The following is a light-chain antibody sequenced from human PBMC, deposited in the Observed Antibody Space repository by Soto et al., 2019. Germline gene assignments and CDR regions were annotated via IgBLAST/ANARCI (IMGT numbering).Light chain of an antibody. J-gene: IGKJ3*01. CDR3: QQRRNWQGT. Sequence: EIVLTQSPATLSLSPGERATLSCRASESIGSFLTWYQQKPGQVPRLLIYDASNRATGIPARFSGSGSGTDFTLTISSLEPEDFALYYCQQRRNWQGTFGPGTKVEIK. CDR1: ESIGSF. CDR2: DAS. V-gene: IGKV3-11*01.